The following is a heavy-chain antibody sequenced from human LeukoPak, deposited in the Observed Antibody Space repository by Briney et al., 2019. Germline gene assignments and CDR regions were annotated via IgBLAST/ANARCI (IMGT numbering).Heavy chain of an antibody. CDR2: IYYSGST. V-gene: IGHV4-39*01. J-gene: IGHJ6*03. Sequence: SETLSLTCTVSGGSISSSSYYWGWIRQPPGKGLEWIGSIYYSGSTYYNPSLKSRVTISVDTSKNQFSLKLSSVTAADTAVYHCARLIDGDSGDLYYYYYMDVWGKGTTVTVSS. D-gene: IGHD7-27*01. CDR1: GGSISSSSYY. CDR3: ARLIDGDSGDLYYYYYMDV.